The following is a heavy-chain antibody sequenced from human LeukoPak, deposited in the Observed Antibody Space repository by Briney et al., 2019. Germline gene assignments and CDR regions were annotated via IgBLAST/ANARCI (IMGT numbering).Heavy chain of an antibody. J-gene: IGHJ4*02. V-gene: IGHV3-11*06. CDR3: ARLYDTRGYFPDY. D-gene: IGHD3-22*01. Sequence: GRFTISRDNAKNSLYLQMNSLGAEDTAVYYCARLYDTRGYFPDYWGQGTLVTVSS.